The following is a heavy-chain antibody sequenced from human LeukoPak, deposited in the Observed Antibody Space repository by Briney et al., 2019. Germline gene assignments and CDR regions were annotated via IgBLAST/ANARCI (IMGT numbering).Heavy chain of an antibody. Sequence: PSETLSLTCTVSGGSISSYYWSWIRQPPGKGLEWIGYIYYSGSTNYNPSLKSRVTISVDTSKNQFSLKLSSVTAADTAVYYCAREIGSSGLDNWFDPWGQGTLVTVSS. CDR2: IYYSGST. V-gene: IGHV4-59*01. D-gene: IGHD3-22*01. J-gene: IGHJ5*02. CDR3: AREIGSSGLDNWFDP. CDR1: GGSISSYY.